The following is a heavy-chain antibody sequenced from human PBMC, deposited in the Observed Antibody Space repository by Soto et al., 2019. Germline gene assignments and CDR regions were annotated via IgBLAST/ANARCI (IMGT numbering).Heavy chain of an antibody. J-gene: IGHJ4*02. CDR3: AKGPGYCSGSSYFGY. Sequence: GGSLRLSCVASRLTFSNYGMHWVRQAPGKGLEWVAVISYESISTVYRDSVRGRFTISRDNSRNTLYLHMNSLTPEDTAVYYCAKGPGYCSGSSYFGYWGQGTLVTVYS. CDR2: ISYESIST. CDR1: RLTFSNYG. V-gene: IGHV3-30*18. D-gene: IGHD3-10*01.